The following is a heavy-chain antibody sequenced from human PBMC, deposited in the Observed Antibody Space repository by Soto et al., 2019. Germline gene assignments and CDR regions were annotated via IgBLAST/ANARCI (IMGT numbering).Heavy chain of an antibody. Sequence: GGSLRLCCAASGFTFSTYAMTWVRQAPGKGLEWVASIRGDGGSKYYVDSVKGRFAISRDNAKNSLYLQMDSLRAEDTAVYYCARASNRNSDFWSGYYYYFDYWGQGTLVTVSS. CDR2: IRGDGGSK. CDR3: ARASNRNSDFWSGYYYYFDY. D-gene: IGHD3-3*01. V-gene: IGHV3-23*01. CDR1: GFTFSTYA. J-gene: IGHJ4*02.